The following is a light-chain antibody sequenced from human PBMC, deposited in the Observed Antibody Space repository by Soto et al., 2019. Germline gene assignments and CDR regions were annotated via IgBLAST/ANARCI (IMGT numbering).Light chain of an antibody. CDR3: LQHDTYPWT. J-gene: IGKJ1*01. CDR1: VGIRSD. V-gene: IGKV1-17*01. Sequence: DIRMTQSPSSLSASVGDRVTITCRASVGIRSDLAWYQHKPGEGPRRLIYAASSLQSGVPSRFSGSGSGTEFTLTISSLQPEDFATYFCLQHDTYPWTFGQGTKVEFK. CDR2: AAS.